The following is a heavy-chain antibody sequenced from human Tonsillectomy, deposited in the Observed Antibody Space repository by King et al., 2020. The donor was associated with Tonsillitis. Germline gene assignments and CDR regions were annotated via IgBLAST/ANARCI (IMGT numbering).Heavy chain of an antibody. CDR3: ATIAHPRDYYDSNGADDAFDI. CDR1: GFTFSSYA. Sequence: VQLVESGGGVVQPGRSLRLSCAASGFTFSSYAMHWVRQAPGKGLEWVAVISYDGSNKYYADSVKGRFTISRDNSKNTLYLQMNSLRAEDTAVYYCATIAHPRDYYDSNGADDAFDIWGQGTMVTVSS. J-gene: IGHJ3*02. V-gene: IGHV3-30*04. D-gene: IGHD3-22*01. CDR2: ISYDGSNK.